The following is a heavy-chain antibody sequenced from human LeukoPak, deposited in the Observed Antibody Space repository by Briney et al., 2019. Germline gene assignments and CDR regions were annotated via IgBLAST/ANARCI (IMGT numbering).Heavy chain of an antibody. J-gene: IGHJ4*02. V-gene: IGHV4-31*03. Sequence: SQTLSLTCTVSGGSISSGGYYWSWIRQHPGRGLEWIGYIYYSGSTYYNPSLKSRVTISVDTSKNQFSLKLSSVTAADTAVYYCARLSATVTPRYFDYWGQGTLVTVSS. CDR1: GGSISSGGYY. D-gene: IGHD4-17*01. CDR3: ARLSATVTPRYFDY. CDR2: IYYSGST.